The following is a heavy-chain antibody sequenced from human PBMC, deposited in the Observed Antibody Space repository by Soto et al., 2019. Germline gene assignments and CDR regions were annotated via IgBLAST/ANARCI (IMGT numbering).Heavy chain of an antibody. J-gene: IGHJ6*02. V-gene: IGHV1-69*12. D-gene: IGHD1-1*01. CDR1: GGTFNTYA. Sequence: QVQLVQSGAEVKKPGSSVKVSCKASGGTFNTYAISWVRQAPGQGLEWMGGIIPIFNTPNYAQRFQGRVTITADESTSTAYMELSSLRSEDTALYYCARDKAGTNYYNGLDVWCQGTTVTVSS. CDR3: ARDKAGTNYYNGLDV. CDR2: IIPIFNTP.